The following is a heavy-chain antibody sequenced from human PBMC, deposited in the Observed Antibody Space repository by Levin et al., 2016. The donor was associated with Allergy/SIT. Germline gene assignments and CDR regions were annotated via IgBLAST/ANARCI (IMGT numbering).Heavy chain of an antibody. J-gene: IGHJ3*02. D-gene: IGHD2-15*01. V-gene: IGHV3-9*01. CDR2: ITWNSGTI. Sequence: WIRQPPGKGLEWVSGITWNSGTIGYADSVKGRFTISRDNAKNSLFLQMNSLRDEDTALYYCAKDIGSRFNVFDIWGQGTMVTVSS. CDR3: AKDIGSRFNVFDI.